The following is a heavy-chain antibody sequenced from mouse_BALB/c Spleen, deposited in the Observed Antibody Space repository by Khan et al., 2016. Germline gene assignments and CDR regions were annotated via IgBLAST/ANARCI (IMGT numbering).Heavy chain of an antibody. Sequence: EVQLQESGPDLVKSSQSLSLTCTVTGYSITSYYSWHWIRQFPGNKLEWMGYIHHSGSTNYNPSLKSRISITRDTSKNQFFLPSNSVTTEDTAIYYCAREVPLYFDYWGQGTTLTVSS. V-gene: IGHV3-1*02. CDR2: IHHSGST. CDR3: AREVPLYFDY. J-gene: IGHJ2*01. D-gene: IGHD2-14*01. CDR1: GYSITSYYS.